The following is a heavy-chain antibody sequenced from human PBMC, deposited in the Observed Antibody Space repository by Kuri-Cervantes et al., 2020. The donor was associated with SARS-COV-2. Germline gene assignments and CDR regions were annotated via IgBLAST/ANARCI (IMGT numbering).Heavy chain of an antibody. Sequence: ESLKISCAVYGGSFSGYYWNWIRQPPGKGLEWIGEINHSGSTNYNPSLKSRVTISVDTSKNQFSLKLSSVTAADTAVYYCARGQRITMVRGVMGFDYWGQGTLVTVSS. J-gene: IGHJ4*02. CDR1: GGSFSGYY. D-gene: IGHD3-10*01. CDR3: ARGQRITMVRGVMGFDY. CDR2: INHSGST. V-gene: IGHV4-34*01.